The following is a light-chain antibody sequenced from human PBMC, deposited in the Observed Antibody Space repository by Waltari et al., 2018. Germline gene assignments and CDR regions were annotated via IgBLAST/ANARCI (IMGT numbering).Light chain of an antibody. Sequence: QSALTQPASVSGSPGQSITISCTGTSSDVGGYNYVSWYQQHPGKAPKLMIYDVSNRPSRVSNRFSGSKSCNTASLTISGLQAEDEADYYCSSYTSSSTPWVFGGGTKLTVL. CDR2: DVS. CDR3: SSYTSSSTPWV. V-gene: IGLV2-14*01. J-gene: IGLJ3*02. CDR1: SSDVGGYNY.